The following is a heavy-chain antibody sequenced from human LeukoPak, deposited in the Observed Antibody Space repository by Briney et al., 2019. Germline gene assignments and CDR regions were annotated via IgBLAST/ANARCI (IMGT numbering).Heavy chain of an antibody. V-gene: IGHV3-9*01. CDR2: ISWNSGSI. J-gene: IGHJ4*02. CDR3: AKNKYGSGSYPLDY. D-gene: IGHD3-10*01. Sequence: PGGSLRLSCAASGFTFDDYAMHWVRQAPGKGLEWVSGISWNSGSIGYADSVKGRFTISRDNAKNSLYLQMNSLRAEDTALYYCAKNKYGSGSYPLDYWGQGTLVTVSS. CDR1: GFTFDDYA.